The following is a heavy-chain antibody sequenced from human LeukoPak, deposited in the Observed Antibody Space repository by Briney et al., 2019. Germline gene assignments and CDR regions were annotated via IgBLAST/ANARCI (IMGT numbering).Heavy chain of an antibody. CDR3: ARMGAWPLQAFDI. J-gene: IGHJ3*02. D-gene: IGHD3-16*01. CDR1: GGSISSGGYY. V-gene: IGHV4-31*03. Sequence: SQTLPLTCTVSGGSISSGGYYWSWIRQHPGKGLEWIGYIYYSGSTYYNPSLKSRVTISVDTSKNQFSLKLSSVTAADTAVYYCARMGAWPLQAFDIWGQGTMVTVSS. CDR2: IYYSGST.